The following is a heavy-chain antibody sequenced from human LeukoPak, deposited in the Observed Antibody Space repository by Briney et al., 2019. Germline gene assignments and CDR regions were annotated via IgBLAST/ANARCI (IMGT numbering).Heavy chain of an antibody. J-gene: IGHJ4*02. CDR2: IRYDESDK. V-gene: IGHV3-30*02. CDR3: ARDVSYGWYYFDY. D-gene: IGHD5-18*01. CDR1: GFTFSNYG. Sequence: PGGSLRLSCATSGFTFSNYGMHWIRQAPGKGLEWVAFIRYDESDKYYADSVKGRFTISRDNSKNTLYLQMNSLRAEDTAVYYCARDVSYGWYYFDYWGQGTLVTVSS.